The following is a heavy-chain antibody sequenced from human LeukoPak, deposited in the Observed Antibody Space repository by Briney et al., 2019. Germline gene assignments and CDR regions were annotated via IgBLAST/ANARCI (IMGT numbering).Heavy chain of an antibody. D-gene: IGHD3-3*01. V-gene: IGHV5-51*01. J-gene: IGHJ4*02. CDR3: ATSSSGYRYFDY. CDR1: GYNFPSSW. CDR2: IYSGDSDT. Sequence: GESLQISCKGSGYNFPSSWIGWVRQMPGKGLEWMGIIYSGDSDTRYSPSFQGQVTISADKSINTAYLQWSSLKASDTAMYYCATSSSGYRYFDYWGQGTLVTVSS.